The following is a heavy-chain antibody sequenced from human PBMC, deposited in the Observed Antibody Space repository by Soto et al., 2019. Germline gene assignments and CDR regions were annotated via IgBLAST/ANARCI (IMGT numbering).Heavy chain of an antibody. V-gene: IGHV3-64*01. D-gene: IGHD6-13*01. CDR3: ARDYSSSWPPRVYYYYGMDV. J-gene: IGHJ6*02. CDR2: ISSNGGST. Sequence: SCKASGYTFTSYAMHWVRQAPGKGLEYVSAISSNGGSTYYANSVKGRFTISRDNSKNTLYLQMGSLRAEDMAVYYCARDYSSSWPPRVYYYYGMDVWGQGTTVTVSS. CDR1: GYTFTSYA.